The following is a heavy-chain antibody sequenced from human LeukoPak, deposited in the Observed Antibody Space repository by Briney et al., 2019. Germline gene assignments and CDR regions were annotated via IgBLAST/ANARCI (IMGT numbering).Heavy chain of an antibody. CDR3: ASRNYYDSSHYYWYYFDY. V-gene: IGHV3-23*01. Sequence: GGSLRLSCAASGFTFNNYAMSWVRKAPGRGLEWVSGISGSGGNTYYADSVKGRFTISTDNSKNTLYLQTNSLRAEDTAVYYCASRNYYDSSHYYWYYFDYWGQGTLVTVSS. CDR1: GFTFNNYA. D-gene: IGHD3-22*01. J-gene: IGHJ4*02. CDR2: ISGSGGNT.